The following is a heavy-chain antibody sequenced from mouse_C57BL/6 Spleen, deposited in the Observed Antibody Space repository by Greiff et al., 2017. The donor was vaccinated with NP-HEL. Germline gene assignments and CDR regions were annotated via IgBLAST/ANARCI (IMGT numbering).Heavy chain of an antibody. CDR2: IYPGSGNT. D-gene: IGHD4-1*01. CDR3: ARELGLDYAMDY. J-gene: IGHJ4*01. CDR1: GYTFTDYY. Sequence: VQLVESGAELVRPGASVKLSCKASGYTFTDYYINWVKQRPGQGLEWIARIYPGSGNTYYNEKFKGKATLTAEKSSSTAYMQLSSLTSEDSAVYFCARELGLDYAMDYWGQGTSVTVSS. V-gene: IGHV1-76*01.